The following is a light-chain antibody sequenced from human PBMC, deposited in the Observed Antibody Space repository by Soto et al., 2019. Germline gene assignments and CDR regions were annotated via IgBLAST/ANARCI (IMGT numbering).Light chain of an antibody. V-gene: IGKV3-15*01. J-gene: IGKJ2*01. Sequence: EIVMTQSPATSVSPGERATLSCRASQSVSGNLAWYQQKPAQAPRLLIYGASTRATGVPARFTGMGSGTEFTLTISSLQSGDFAVYYCLQYNTWPYTFGQGTKLEIK. CDR3: LQYNTWPYT. CDR1: QSVSGN. CDR2: GAS.